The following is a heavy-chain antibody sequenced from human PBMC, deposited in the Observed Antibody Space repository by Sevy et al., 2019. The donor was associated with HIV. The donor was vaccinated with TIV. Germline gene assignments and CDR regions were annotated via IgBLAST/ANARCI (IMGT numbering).Heavy chain of an antibody. Sequence: GGSLRLSCAASGFTFSTYWMNWVRQAPGKGLEWVANIKQDGSGKNYVDSMKGRLNISRENARDSLFLELNSLKVGDTAVYYCATDLFSSSSADVFDIWGQGTMVTVSS. J-gene: IGHJ3*02. CDR3: ATDLFSSSSADVFDI. CDR2: IKQDGSGK. D-gene: IGHD6-6*01. CDR1: GFTFSTYW. V-gene: IGHV3-7*01.